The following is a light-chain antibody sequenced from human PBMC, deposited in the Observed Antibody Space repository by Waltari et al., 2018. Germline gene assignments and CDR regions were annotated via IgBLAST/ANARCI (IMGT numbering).Light chain of an antibody. J-gene: IGKJ4*01. Sequence: EIVLTQSPGTLSLSPGETATLSCRASQSISQKYLSWYQKKPCQSPRLLIYAISTRATDIPDRFSGSDSGTDFTLTISRLEPEDSAVYYCQHYGSSPLTFGGGTKVEIK. CDR1: QSISQKY. CDR3: QHYGSSPLT. V-gene: IGKV3-20*01. CDR2: AIS.